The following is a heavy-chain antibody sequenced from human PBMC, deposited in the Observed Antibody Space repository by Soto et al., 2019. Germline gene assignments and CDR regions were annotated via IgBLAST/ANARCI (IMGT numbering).Heavy chain of an antibody. D-gene: IGHD3-22*01. CDR2: TYYRSKWFN. CDR3: ARGDPSNSSGFYSWFDP. J-gene: IGHJ5*02. CDR1: GDSFACNSAA. V-gene: IGHV6-1*01. Sequence: PXQTLSLPDSISGDSFACNSAAWHWVSHPASRGLEWLGRTYYRSKWFNDYALSVKSRITINPDTSKNQFSLHLNSVTPEDTAVYSCARGDPSNSSGFYSWFDPWGQGTLVTVSS.